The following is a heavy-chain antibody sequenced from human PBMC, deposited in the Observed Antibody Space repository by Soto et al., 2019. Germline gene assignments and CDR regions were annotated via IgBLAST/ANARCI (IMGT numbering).Heavy chain of an antibody. CDR1: GYTFTGYY. CDR3: ARASLAGATTADY. V-gene: IGHV1-2*02. CDR2: INPNSGGT. D-gene: IGHD1-26*01. Sequence: GASVKVSCKASGYTFTGYYMHWVRQAPGQGLEWMGWINPNSGGTNYAQKFQDRVTMTSDTSITTAYMELSRLTSDDTAVYYCARASLAGATTADYWGQGTLVTVSS. J-gene: IGHJ4*02.